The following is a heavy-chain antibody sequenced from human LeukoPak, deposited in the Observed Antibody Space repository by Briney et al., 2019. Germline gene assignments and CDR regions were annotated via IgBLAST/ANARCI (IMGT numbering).Heavy chain of an antibody. D-gene: IGHD3-3*02. CDR3: ARSSILAWFDP. V-gene: IGHV4-30-4*01. CDR2: IYYSGST. Sequence: SQTLSLTCTVSGGSIGSGDYYWSWTRQPPGKGLEWIGYIYYSGSTYYNPSLKSRVTISVDTSKNQFSLKLSSVTAADTAVYYCARSSILAWFDPWGQGTLVTVSS. J-gene: IGHJ5*02. CDR1: GGSIGSGDYY.